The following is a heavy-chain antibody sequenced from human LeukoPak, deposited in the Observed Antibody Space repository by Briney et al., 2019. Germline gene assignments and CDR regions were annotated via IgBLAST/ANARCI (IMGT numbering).Heavy chain of an antibody. Sequence: SETLSLTCTVSGYSISSGYYWGWIRQPPGKGLEWIGSIYHSGSTYYNPSLKSRVTISVDTSKNQFSLKLSSVTAADTAVYYCARPRGIAAPFDYWGQGTLVTVSS. J-gene: IGHJ4*02. CDR1: GYSISSGYY. CDR3: ARPRGIAAPFDY. CDR2: IYHSGST. D-gene: IGHD6-25*01. V-gene: IGHV4-38-2*02.